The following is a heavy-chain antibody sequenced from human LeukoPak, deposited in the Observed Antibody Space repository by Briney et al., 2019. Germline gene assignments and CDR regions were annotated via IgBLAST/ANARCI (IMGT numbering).Heavy chain of an antibody. J-gene: IGHJ6*03. V-gene: IGHV3-21*01. D-gene: IGHD1-1*01. CDR3: AGVEATTGRNYHYYYMDV. CDR1: GFYFSSYS. CDR2: INSGSTYM. Sequence: GGSLRLSCGASGFYFSSYSMNWVRQSPGKGLEWVSAINSGSTYMYYADSVKGRFTISRDNAKNSLHLQMDSLRAEDTAVYFCAGVEATTGRNYHYYYMDVWGKGTTVTVSS.